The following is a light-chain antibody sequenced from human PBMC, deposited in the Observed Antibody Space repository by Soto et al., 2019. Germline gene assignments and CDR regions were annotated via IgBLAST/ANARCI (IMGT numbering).Light chain of an antibody. CDR1: SSNIGKNT. J-gene: IGLJ2*01. CDR2: TNN. V-gene: IGLV1-44*01. Sequence: QTVVTQPPSASGTPGQRVTISCSGSSSNIGKNTVNWYQQLPGTAPKLLIRTNNQRPSGVPDRFSGSKSGNSASLAISGLQSEDEADYSCATWDDSLNGPVFGGGTKVTVL. CDR3: ATWDDSLNGPV.